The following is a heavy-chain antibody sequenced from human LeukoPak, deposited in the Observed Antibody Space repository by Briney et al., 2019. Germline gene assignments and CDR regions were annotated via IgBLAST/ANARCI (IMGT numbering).Heavy chain of an antibody. CDR1: GYSISSGYY. V-gene: IGHV4-38-2*01. CDR3: AGKEGDYYYYGMDV. CDR2: IYHSGST. J-gene: IGHJ6*04. Sequence: SETLSLTCAVSGYSISSGYYWGWIRQPPGQGLEWIGSIYHSGSTYYNPSLKRRVTISVDTSKNQFSLKLSSVTAADTAVYYCAGKEGDYYYYGMDVWGKGTTVTVSS. D-gene: IGHD2-21*01.